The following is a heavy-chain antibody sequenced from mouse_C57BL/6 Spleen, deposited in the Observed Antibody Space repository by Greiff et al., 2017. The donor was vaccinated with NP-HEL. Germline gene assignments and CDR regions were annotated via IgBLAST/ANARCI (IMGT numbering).Heavy chain of an antibody. V-gene: IGHV1-55*01. CDR1: GYTFTSYW. CDR3: AREGYDYLFVDY. D-gene: IGHD2-4*01. CDR2: IYPGSGST. Sequence: QVQLQQPGAELVKPGASVKMSCKASGYTFTSYWITWVKQRPGQGLEWIGDIYPGSGSTNYNEKFKSKATLTVDTSSSTAYMQLSSLTSEDSAVYYCAREGYDYLFVDYWGQGTTLTVSS. J-gene: IGHJ2*01.